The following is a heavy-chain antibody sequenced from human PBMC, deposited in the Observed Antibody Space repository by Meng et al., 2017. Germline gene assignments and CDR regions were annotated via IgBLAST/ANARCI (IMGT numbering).Heavy chain of an antibody. CDR2: IIPIFGTA. Sequence: QVQVVPSAEVVKQACSVVKVSYNASGTTFSSYAISLVQQAPGQGLEWMGGIIPIFGTANYAQKFQGRVTITADESTSTDYMELSSLRSEDTAVYYCARRPGYSSGWYDYWGQGTLVTVSS. CDR3: ARRPGYSSGWYDY. V-gene: IGHV1-69*01. CDR1: GTTFSSYA. J-gene: IGHJ4*02. D-gene: IGHD6-19*01.